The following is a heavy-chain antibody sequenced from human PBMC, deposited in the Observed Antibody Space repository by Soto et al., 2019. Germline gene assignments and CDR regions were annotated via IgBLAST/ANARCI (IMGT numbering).Heavy chain of an antibody. V-gene: IGHV4-59*01. Sequence: SETLSLTCTVSGGSISSYYWSWIRQPPGKGLEWIGYIYYSGSTNYNPSLKSRVTISVDTSKNQFSLKLSSVTAADTAVYYCARERNRDLDYWGQGTLVTVSS. CDR1: GGSISSYY. J-gene: IGHJ4*02. CDR3: ARERNRDLDY. CDR2: IYYSGST.